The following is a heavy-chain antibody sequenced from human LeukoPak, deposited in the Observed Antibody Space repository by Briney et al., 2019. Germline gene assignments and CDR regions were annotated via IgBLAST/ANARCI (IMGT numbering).Heavy chain of an antibody. D-gene: IGHD5-12*01. Sequence: PSETLSLTGTVSGGSSSSYYWGWIPQPPGKGLEWMGSIYYSGSTYYNPSLKSRVTISVDTSKNQFSLKLSSVPAADTAVYYCARGRGYSGYGKYYYMDVWGKGTTVTVSS. CDR1: GGSSSSYY. J-gene: IGHJ6*03. V-gene: IGHV4-39*07. CDR3: ARGRGYSGYGKYYYMDV. CDR2: IYYSGST.